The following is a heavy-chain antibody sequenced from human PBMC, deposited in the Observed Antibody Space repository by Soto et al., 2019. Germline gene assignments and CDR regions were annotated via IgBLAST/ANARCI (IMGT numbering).Heavy chain of an antibody. Sequence: VGSLRLACAAYGFTFSNYAMHCVRHAPGKGLEWVALTSYDGNNEYYTDSVKGRFTISRDNSKNTLFLKMNSPRPEDTAVYYWATYKGVFHWATSHFDYWGQAALVTVSS. CDR3: ATYKGVFHWATSHFDY. CDR2: TSYDGNNE. D-gene: IGHD7-27*01. CDR1: GFTFSNYA. V-gene: IGHV3-30*03. J-gene: IGHJ4*02.